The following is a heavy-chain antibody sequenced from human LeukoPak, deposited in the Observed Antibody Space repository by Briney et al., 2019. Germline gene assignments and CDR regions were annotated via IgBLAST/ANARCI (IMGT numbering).Heavy chain of an antibody. CDR2: ITSDGSGT. Sequence: GGSLRLSCAASGFTFSTYWIHRVRQAPGKGLVWVSRITSDGSGTTYADSVKGRFTISRDNAKNTVYLQMNSLRVEDTAVYYCVRDSSKWYYDFWGQGSLVTVSS. V-gene: IGHV3-74*01. J-gene: IGHJ4*02. CDR3: VRDSSKWYYDF. CDR1: GFTFSTYW. D-gene: IGHD6-13*01.